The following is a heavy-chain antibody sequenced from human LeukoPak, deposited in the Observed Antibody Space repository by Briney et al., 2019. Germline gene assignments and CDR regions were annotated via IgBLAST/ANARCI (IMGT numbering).Heavy chain of an antibody. J-gene: IGHJ3*02. CDR1: GGSISSHY. Sequence: SETLSLTCTVSGGSISSHYWTWIRQPPGKGLEWIGYIYYSGNTNYNPSLKSRVTISVDTSKNQFSLKLSSVTAADTAVYYCARDLTTVTKGFDIWGQGTMVIVSS. CDR2: IYYSGNT. D-gene: IGHD4-17*01. V-gene: IGHV4-59*11. CDR3: ARDLTTVTKGFDI.